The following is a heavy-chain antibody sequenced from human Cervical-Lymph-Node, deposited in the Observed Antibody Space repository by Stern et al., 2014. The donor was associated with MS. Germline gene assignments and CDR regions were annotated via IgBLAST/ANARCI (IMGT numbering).Heavy chain of an antibody. CDR1: GFTFSSYS. CDR2: ISSSSSYI. V-gene: IGHV3-21*01. J-gene: IGHJ4*02. CDR3: ARGTLTYSSILFDY. Sequence: EMQLVESGGGLVKPGGSLRLSCAASGFTFSSYSMNWVRQAPGKGLEWVSSISSSSSYIYYADSVKGRFTISRDNAKNSLYLQMNSLRAEDTAVYYCARGTLTYSSILFDYWGQGTLVTVSS. D-gene: IGHD5-18*01.